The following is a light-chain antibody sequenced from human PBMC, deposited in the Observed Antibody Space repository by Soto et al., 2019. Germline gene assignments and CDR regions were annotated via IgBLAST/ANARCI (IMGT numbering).Light chain of an antibody. Sequence: EIVLTQSPGTLSLSPGERATLSCRASQSVSSSYLAWYQQKPGQAPRLLIYGASSRATGIPDRFSGSGSGTXXXXXXXXXXXXXXAVYYCQQYGSSPPNTFGQXTKLEIK. CDR1: QSVSSSY. J-gene: IGKJ2*01. V-gene: IGKV3-20*01. CDR3: QQYGSSPPNT. CDR2: GAS.